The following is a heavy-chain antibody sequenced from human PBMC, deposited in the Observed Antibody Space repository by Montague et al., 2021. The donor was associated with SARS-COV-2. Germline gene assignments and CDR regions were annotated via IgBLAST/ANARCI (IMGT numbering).Heavy chain of an antibody. CDR2: ISYSGTT. D-gene: IGHD5-12*01. J-gene: IGHJ6*02. Sequence: SETLSLTCTVSGGSISSTTYRWGWIRQPPGKGLEWIGFISYSGTTFYNPSLKSRISMSVDTPKSQFSLRLSSVTAADTAVYYCASLNIVARTDYYYGTDVWGRGTTVTVSS. CDR1: GGSISSTTYR. CDR3: ASLNIVARTDYYYGTDV. V-gene: IGHV4-39*01.